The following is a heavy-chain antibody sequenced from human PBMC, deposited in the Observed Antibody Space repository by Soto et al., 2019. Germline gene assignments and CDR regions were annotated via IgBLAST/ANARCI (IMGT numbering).Heavy chain of an antibody. V-gene: IGHV1-58*02. CDR1: GLTFNRSA. CDR2: IVVGSNNR. CDR3: ARHGVGWSGYHDLKGYYYYYGMDV. J-gene: IGHJ6*02. Sequence: GASVKVSCKASGLTFNRSAIQWVRQACGQRLEWVGWIVVGSNNRDYAQKFQERVTITSDMSTSTVYMELSSLSSEDTAVYYCARHGVGWSGYHDLKGYYYYYGMDVWGQGTTVTVSS. D-gene: IGHD3-3*01.